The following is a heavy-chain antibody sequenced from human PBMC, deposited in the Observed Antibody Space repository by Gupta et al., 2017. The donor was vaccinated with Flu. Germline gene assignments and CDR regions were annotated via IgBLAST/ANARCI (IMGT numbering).Heavy chain of an antibody. J-gene: IGHJ6*02. D-gene: IGHD6-19*01. Sequence: QVQLVQSGAEVKKPGASVKVSCKASGYTFTGYYMNWVGQAPGQWLEWMGWINPNNGGTNYTQKFQGRVTMSRETSISTAYMELSRLRSDDTAVYDCARDWGLMDIAVAGSEGGIDVWGQGTTVTVSS. CDR3: ARDWGLMDIAVAGSEGGIDV. CDR1: GYTFTGYY. V-gene: IGHV1-2*02. CDR2: INPNNGGT.